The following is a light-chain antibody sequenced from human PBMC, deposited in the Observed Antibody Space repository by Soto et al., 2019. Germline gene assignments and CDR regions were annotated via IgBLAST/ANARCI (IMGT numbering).Light chain of an antibody. Sequence: EIVLTQSPGTLSLSPGERATLSCRASQSVTTNLAWYQKKSGQAPRLLIYGASIRAPGIPDRFSGSGSGTDVSLTISRLEAEDFAVYYCQQYAGSLYTFAQGTKLDIK. V-gene: IGKV3-20*01. CDR3: QQYAGSLYT. J-gene: IGKJ2*01. CDR2: GAS. CDR1: QSVTTN.